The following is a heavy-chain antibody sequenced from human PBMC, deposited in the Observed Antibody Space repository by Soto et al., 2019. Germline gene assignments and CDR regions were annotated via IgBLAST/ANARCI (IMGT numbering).Heavy chain of an antibody. CDR3: AHIPSLEQRWLQLLPDY. D-gene: IGHD5-12*01. V-gene: IGHV2-5*02. Sequence: QITLTESGPTLVKPTQTLTLTCTFSGFSLSTSGVGVGWIRQPPGKALEWLALIYWDDDKRYSPSLKSRLTITKDTSKNQVVLTMTNMDPVDTATYYCAHIPSLEQRWLQLLPDYWGQGTLVTVSS. J-gene: IGHJ4*02. CDR1: GFSLSTSGVG. CDR2: IYWDDDK.